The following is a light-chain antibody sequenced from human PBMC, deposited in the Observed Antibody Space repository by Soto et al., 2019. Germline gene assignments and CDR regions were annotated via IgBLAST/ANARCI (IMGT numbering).Light chain of an antibody. CDR2: DAS. Sequence: ELVFTQSPATLSLSPGEVATLSCTASQSVSNYLAWYQQKPGQAPRVLIYDASNRAAGLPARFSGSGSGTDFTLTISSLEPEDFAVYYCQQRSAWYSFGQGTKVDIK. CDR1: QSVSNY. J-gene: IGKJ2*01. V-gene: IGKV3-11*01. CDR3: QQRSAWYS.